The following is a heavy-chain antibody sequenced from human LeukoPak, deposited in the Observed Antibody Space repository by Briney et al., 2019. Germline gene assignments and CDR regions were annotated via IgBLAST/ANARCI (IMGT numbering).Heavy chain of an antibody. D-gene: IGHD5-18*01. Sequence: PGGSLRLSCSASGFTFSRYAMHWVRQAPGKGLEWVAVIFNDGSNKYYADSVKGRFTISRDNSKNTLYLQMNSLRAEDTAVYYCARGEGYTYGFSEYWGQGTLVTVSS. CDR3: ARGEGYTYGFSEY. J-gene: IGHJ4*02. CDR2: IFNDGSNK. CDR1: GFTFSRYA. V-gene: IGHV3-30-3*01.